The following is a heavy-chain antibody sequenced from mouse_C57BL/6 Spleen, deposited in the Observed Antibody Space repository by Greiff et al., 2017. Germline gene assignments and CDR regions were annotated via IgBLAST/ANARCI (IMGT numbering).Heavy chain of an antibody. Sequence: QVQLQQPGAELVKPGASVKMSCKASGYTFNSYWITWVKQRPGQGLEWMGDSYPGSGSTNYNEKFKSKATLAVYTSSSTAYMQRSSLTSEDSSVYYCASRDVGYWSQGTTLTVSS. CDR2: SYPGSGST. V-gene: IGHV1-55*01. CDR3: ASRDVGY. CDR1: GYTFNSYW. J-gene: IGHJ2*01. D-gene: IGHD3-3*01.